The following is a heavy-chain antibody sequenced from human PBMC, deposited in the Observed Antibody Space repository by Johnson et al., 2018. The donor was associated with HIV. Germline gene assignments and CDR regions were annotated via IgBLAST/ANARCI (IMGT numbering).Heavy chain of an antibody. J-gene: IGHJ3*02. D-gene: IGHD3-16*01. V-gene: IGHV3-66*01. CDR1: GFTVSSNY. CDR2: IYSGGPT. Sequence: VQLVESGGGLVHPGGSLRLSCAASGFTVSSNYMNWVRQAPGKGLEWVSVIYSGGPTYYADSVKGRFTISRDNSKNTLYLQMNILRAEDTALYYCARAYIHGAFDIWGQWTMVTVSS. CDR3: ARAYIHGAFDI.